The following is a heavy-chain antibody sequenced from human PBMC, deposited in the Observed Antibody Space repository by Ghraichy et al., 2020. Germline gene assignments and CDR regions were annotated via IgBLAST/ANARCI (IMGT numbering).Heavy chain of an antibody. D-gene: IGHD6-19*01. J-gene: IGHJ4*02. V-gene: IGHV4-39*01. CDR1: GGSISSSSYY. CDR2: IYYSGST. CDR3: ATGDGWYSSFDY. Sequence: SETLSLTCTVSGGSISSSSYYWGWIRQPPGKGLEWIGSIYYSGSTYYNPSLKSRVTISVDTSKNQFSLKLSSVTAADTAVDYCATGDGWYSSFDYWGQGTLVTVSS.